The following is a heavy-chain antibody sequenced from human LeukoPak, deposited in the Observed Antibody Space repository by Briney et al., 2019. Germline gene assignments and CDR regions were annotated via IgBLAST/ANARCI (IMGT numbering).Heavy chain of an antibody. Sequence: PSETLSLTCTVSGGSISSYYWSWTRQPAGKGLEWIGRIYTSGSTNYNPSLKSRVTMSVDTSKNQFSLKLSSVTAADTAVYYCARGTDSSSRNWFDPWGQGTLVTVSS. V-gene: IGHV4-4*07. D-gene: IGHD6-13*01. J-gene: IGHJ5*02. CDR1: GGSISSYY. CDR3: ARGTDSSSRNWFDP. CDR2: IYTSGST.